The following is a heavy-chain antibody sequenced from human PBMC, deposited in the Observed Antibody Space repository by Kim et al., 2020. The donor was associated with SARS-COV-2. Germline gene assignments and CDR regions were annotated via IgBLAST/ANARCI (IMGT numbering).Heavy chain of an antibody. D-gene: IGHD6-13*01. CDR3: ARPIGGSWYGVDY. CDR2: IDPSDSYT. Sequence: GESLKISCKGSGYSFTSYWISWVRQMPGKGLEWMGRIDPSDSYTNYSPSFQGHVTISADKSIRTAYLQWSSLKASDTAMYYCARPIGGSWYGVDYWGQGTLVTVSS. V-gene: IGHV5-10-1*01. CDR1: GYSFTSYW. J-gene: IGHJ4*02.